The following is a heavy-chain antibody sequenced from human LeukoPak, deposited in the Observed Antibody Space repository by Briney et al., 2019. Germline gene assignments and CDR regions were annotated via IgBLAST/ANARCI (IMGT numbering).Heavy chain of an antibody. D-gene: IGHD4-17*01. CDR1: GDSFSGSY. V-gene: IGHV4-34*01. J-gene: IGHJ4*02. Sequence: SEALSLTFAVHGDSFSGSYWSSIRQPPGKGLGWIGAINHSGRPNYNPAHKSRVTISVDTSKNQFSLKLSSVSAADTAVYYCARLFPDYGDYTRRPGFDYWGQGTLVTVSS. CDR2: INHSGRP. CDR3: ARLFPDYGDYTRRPGFDY.